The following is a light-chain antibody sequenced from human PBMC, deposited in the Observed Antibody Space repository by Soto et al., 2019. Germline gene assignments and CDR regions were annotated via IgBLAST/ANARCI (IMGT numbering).Light chain of an antibody. J-gene: IGKJ1*01. CDR1: QAIRND. CDR3: LQDYTYPWT. CDR2: GAS. Sequence: AIQMTQSPSSLSGSVGDRFTITCRASQAIRNDLGWYQQKPGKAPNLLIFGASNLQAGVPVRFSASGSGTNFTLTISNLQPEDFASYYCLQDYTYPWTFGQGTKVDIK. V-gene: IGKV1-6*01.